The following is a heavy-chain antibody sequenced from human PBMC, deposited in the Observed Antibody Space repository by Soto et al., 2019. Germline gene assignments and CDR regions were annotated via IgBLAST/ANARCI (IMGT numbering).Heavy chain of an antibody. D-gene: IGHD4-17*01. CDR3: ARSTVTVTNYYYYRDV. CDR2: ISAYNGNT. CDR1: GYTFTSYG. V-gene: IGHV1-18*01. J-gene: IGHJ6*03. Sequence: ASVKVSCKASGYTFTSYGISWVRQAPGQGLEWMGWISAYNGNTNYAQKLQGRVTMTTDTSTSTAYMELRSLRSDDTAVYYCARSTVTVTNYYYYRDVWGKGTTVTVSS.